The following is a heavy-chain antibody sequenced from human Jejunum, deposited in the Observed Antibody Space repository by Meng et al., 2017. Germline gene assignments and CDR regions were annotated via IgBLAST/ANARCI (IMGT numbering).Heavy chain of an antibody. CDR2: IFPILSTT. CDR3: ARVTYYYGSQTSPEVWYFDL. Sequence: SVKVSCKVSGGTSSNYAISWVRQAPGQGLEWMGGIFPILSTTNFAQKFRGRVTIMADKSTSTTYMELSSLRFEDTAVYYCARVTYYYGSQTSPEVWYFDLWGHGTLVTVSS. J-gene: IGHJ2*01. CDR1: GGTSSNYA. D-gene: IGHD3-10*01. V-gene: IGHV1-69*06.